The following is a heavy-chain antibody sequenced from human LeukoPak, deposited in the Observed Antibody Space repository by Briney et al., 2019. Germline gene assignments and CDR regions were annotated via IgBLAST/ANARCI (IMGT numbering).Heavy chain of an antibody. CDR1: GFSFRSYT. D-gene: IGHD3-22*01. V-gene: IGHV3-21*01. CDR2: ISSGSSDI. Sequence: GGSLRLSCAASGFSFRSYTMNWVRQAPGKGLEWVSFISSGSSDIYYSDSLGGRFTISRDDAKNSLYLQMNSLRAEDTAVYYCARDGLGYYDTRGAFDIWGQGTMVTVSS. J-gene: IGHJ3*02. CDR3: ARDGLGYYDTRGAFDI.